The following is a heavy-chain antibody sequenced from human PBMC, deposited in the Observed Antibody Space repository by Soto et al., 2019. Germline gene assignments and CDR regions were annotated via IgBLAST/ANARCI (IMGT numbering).Heavy chain of an antibody. CDR1: GGSISSYY. V-gene: IGHV4-59*01. CDR3: ARGETVKNYYYYYYMDV. D-gene: IGHD4-17*01. J-gene: IGHJ6*03. Sequence: SETLSLTCTVSGGSISSYYWSWIRQPPGKGLEWIGYIYYSGSTNYNPSLKSRVTISVDTSKNQFSLKLSSVTAADTAVYYCARGETVKNYYYYYYMDVWGKGTTVTVSS. CDR2: IYYSGST.